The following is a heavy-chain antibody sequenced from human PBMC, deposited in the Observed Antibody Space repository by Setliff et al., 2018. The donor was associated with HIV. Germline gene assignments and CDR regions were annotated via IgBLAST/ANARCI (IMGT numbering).Heavy chain of an antibody. V-gene: IGHV4-59*01. CDR1: GVSISNCY. CDR3: ARDQSDWFY. CDR2: MYYSGNT. Sequence: KPSETLSLTCTVSGVSISNCYWSWIRQPPGKGLEWIGYMYYSGNTNYNPSLKSRVTISVDTSKSQFSLKLNSVTAADTAVYYCARDQSDWFYWGQGTLVTVSS. J-gene: IGHJ4*02. D-gene: IGHD3-3*01.